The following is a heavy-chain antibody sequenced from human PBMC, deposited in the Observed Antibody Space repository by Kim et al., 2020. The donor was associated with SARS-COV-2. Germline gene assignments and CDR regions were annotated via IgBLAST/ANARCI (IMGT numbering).Heavy chain of an antibody. V-gene: IGHV3-9*01. J-gene: IGHJ3*02. D-gene: IGHD4-17*01. CDR1: GFTFDDYA. Sequence: GGSLRLSCAASGFTFDDYAMHWVRQAPGKGLEWVSGISWNSGSIGYADSVKGRFTISRDNAKNSLYLQMNSLRAEDTALYYCAKGTGDYGDYLDAFDIWGQGTMVTVSS. CDR3: AKGTGDYGDYLDAFDI. CDR2: ISWNSGSI.